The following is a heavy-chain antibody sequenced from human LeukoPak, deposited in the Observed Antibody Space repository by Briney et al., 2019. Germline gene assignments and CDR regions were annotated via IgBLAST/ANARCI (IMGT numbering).Heavy chain of an antibody. D-gene: IGHD1-14*01. CDR3: ASDPHHASRMDV. J-gene: IGHJ6*02. CDR2: ISSLSNHI. V-gene: IGHV3-21*01. Sequence: PGGSLRLSCAASGFTFSSYAMSWVRQAPGKGLEWVSSISSLSNHIYYADSVKGRFTIFRDNAKNSLYLQMNSLEAEDTAVYYCASDPHHASRMDVWGQGTAVTVSS. CDR1: GFTFSSYA.